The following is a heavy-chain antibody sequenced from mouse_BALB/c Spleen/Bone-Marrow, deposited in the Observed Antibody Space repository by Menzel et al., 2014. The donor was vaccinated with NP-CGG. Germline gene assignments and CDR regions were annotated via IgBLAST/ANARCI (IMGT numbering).Heavy chain of an antibody. CDR3: ARCLTGTSALDF. Sequence: QVTLKECGAELVRPGTSVKVSCKASGYAFTNYLIEWVKQRPGQGLEWIGVINPGSGGTNYNEKFRGKATLTADKSSSTAYMQLSSLTSDDSAAYFCARCLTGTSALDFWGQGTSVTVSS. CDR1: GYAFTNYL. CDR2: INPGSGGT. J-gene: IGHJ4*01. D-gene: IGHD4-1*01. V-gene: IGHV1-54*01.